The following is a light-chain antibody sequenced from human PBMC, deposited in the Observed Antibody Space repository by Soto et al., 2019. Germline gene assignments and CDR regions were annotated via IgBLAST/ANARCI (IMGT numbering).Light chain of an antibody. CDR3: QQYGSSPPYT. Sequence: EIVLTQSPGTLSLSPGERATLSCRASQSVSSYLAWYQQKPGQAPRLLIYGASIRATGIPDRFSGSGSETDFTLTISRLEPEDFAVYYCQQYGSSPPYTFGQGTNLEIK. CDR1: QSVSSY. J-gene: IGKJ2*01. V-gene: IGKV3-20*01. CDR2: GAS.